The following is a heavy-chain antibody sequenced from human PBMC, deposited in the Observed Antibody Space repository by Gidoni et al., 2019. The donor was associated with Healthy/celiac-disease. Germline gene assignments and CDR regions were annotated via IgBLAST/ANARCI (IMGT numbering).Heavy chain of an antibody. CDR3: AKDRQWLGGDYYGMDV. CDR2: ISGSGGST. CDR1: GFTFSSYA. Sequence: EVQLLESGGGLVQPGGSLRLSCAAAGFTFSSYAMSWVRQAPGKGLEWVSAISGSGGSTYYADSVKGRFTISRDNSKNTLYLQMNSLRAEDTAVYYCAKDRQWLGGDYYGMDVWGQGTTVTVSS. D-gene: IGHD6-19*01. V-gene: IGHV3-23*01. J-gene: IGHJ6*02.